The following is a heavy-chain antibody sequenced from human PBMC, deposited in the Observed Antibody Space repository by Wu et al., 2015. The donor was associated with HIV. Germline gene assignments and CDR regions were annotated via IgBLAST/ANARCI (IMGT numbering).Heavy chain of an antibody. CDR3: ARERAVAGDAFDI. CDR1: GYTFNSYG. Sequence: QIQLVQSGAEVKKPGASVKVSCKGSGYTFNSYGISWVRQAPGQGLEWMGWISAYNGNTNYAQKLQGRVTMTTDTSTSTAYMELSSLRSEDTAVYYCARERAVAGDAFDIWGQGTMVTVSS. V-gene: IGHV1-18*01. J-gene: IGHJ3*02. D-gene: IGHD6-19*01. CDR2: ISAYNGNT.